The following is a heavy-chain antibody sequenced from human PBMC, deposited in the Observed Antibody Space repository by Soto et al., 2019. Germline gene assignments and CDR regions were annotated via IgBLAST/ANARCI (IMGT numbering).Heavy chain of an antibody. J-gene: IGHJ4*02. Sequence: SSETLSLTCAVYGGSFIGYYWSWIRQPPGKGLEWIGEINHSGSTNYNPSLKSRVTISVDTSKNQFSLKLSSVTAADTAVYYCARAPFNSGWYYFDYWGQGTLVTVSS. CDR1: GGSFIGYY. CDR3: ARAPFNSGWYYFDY. CDR2: INHSGST. D-gene: IGHD6-19*01. V-gene: IGHV4-34*01.